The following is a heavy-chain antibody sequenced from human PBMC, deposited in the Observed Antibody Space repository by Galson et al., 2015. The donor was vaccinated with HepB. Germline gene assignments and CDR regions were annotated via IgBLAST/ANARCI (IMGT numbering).Heavy chain of an antibody. J-gene: IGHJ3*02. CDR2: IYCGGST. CDR3: ARDLVDPVAGNDAFDI. Sequence: SLRLSCAASGFTFSSYAMHWVRQAPGKGLEWVSVIYCGGSTYYADSVMDRFTISRENTKKKLYLQMNSRRAEDTAVYYCARDLVDPVAGNDAFDIWGQGTMVTVSS. D-gene: IGHD6-19*01. CDR1: GFTFSSYA. V-gene: IGHV3-66*01.